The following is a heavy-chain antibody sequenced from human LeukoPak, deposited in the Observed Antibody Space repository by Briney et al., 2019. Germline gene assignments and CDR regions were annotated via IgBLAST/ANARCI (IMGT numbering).Heavy chain of an antibody. D-gene: IGHD6-19*01. V-gene: IGHV4-4*02. J-gene: IGHJ4*02. CDR3: ARGRRVLVAGMTPEWVDY. Sequence: SETLSLTCAVSGGSISSSNWWSWVRQPPGRGLEWIGEIYHSGSTNYNPSPKSRVTISVEKSKNQFSLKLSSVTAAATAVYYCARGRRVLVAGMTPEWVDYGAQGTLVTASP. CDR1: GGSISSSNW. CDR2: IYHSGST.